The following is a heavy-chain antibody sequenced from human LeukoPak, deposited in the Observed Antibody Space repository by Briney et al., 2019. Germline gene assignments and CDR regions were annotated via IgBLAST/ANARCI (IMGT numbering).Heavy chain of an antibody. CDR2: IIPIFGTA. V-gene: IGHV1-69*05. J-gene: IGHJ3*02. Sequence: APVKVSCKASGGTFSSYAVSWVRQAPRQGLEWMGRIIPIFGTANYAQKFQGRVTITTDESTSTAYMELSSLRSEDTAVYYCARERQTSYDILTRSIHLRAFDIWGQGTMVTVSS. D-gene: IGHD3-9*01. CDR1: GGTFSSYA. CDR3: ARERQTSYDILTRSIHLRAFDI.